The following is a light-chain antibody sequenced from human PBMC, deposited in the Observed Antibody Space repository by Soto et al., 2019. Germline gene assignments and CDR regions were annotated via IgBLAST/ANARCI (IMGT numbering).Light chain of an antibody. J-gene: IGKJ1*01. CDR2: GAS. Sequence: EIVLTQSPGTLSLSPGERATLSCKASQSVSSNFLAWYQRKPGQAPRLLIYGASYRATDIPYRFSGSGSGTDFTLTITRLEPEEFAVYYCPQYGTSPPTFGQGTKVEI. CDR3: PQYGTSPPT. CDR1: QSVSSNF. V-gene: IGKV3-20*01.